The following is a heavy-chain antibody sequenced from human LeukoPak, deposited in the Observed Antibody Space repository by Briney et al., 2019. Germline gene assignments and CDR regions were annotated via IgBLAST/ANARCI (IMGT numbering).Heavy chain of an antibody. Sequence: GGSLRLSCAASGFTFDDYAMHWVRQAPGKGLEWVSLISGDGGSTYYADSVKGRFTISRDNSKNSLYPQMNSLRTEDTALYYCAKDYSVAAAGTNWFDPWGQGTLVTVSS. CDR1: GFTFDDYA. J-gene: IGHJ5*02. CDR2: ISGDGGST. CDR3: AKDYSVAAAGTNWFDP. D-gene: IGHD6-13*01. V-gene: IGHV3-43*02.